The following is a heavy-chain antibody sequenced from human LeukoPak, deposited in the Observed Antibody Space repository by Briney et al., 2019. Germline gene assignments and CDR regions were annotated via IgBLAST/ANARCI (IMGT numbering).Heavy chain of an antibody. J-gene: IGHJ4*02. V-gene: IGHV3-13*01. CDR3: VRQQTPHGNFDY. CDR2: ICTAGDT. Sequence: GGSLRLSCATSGFTLSSYAMHWVRQATGKGLGWVSAICTAGDTYYPGSVKGRFTISGENAKNSLSLQMNSLRAEDTAVYYCVRQQTPHGNFDYWGQGTLVTVSS. D-gene: IGHD1-26*01. CDR1: GFTLSSYA.